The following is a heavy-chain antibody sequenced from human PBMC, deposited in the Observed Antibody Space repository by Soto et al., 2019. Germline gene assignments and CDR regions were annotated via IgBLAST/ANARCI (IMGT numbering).Heavy chain of an antibody. Sequence: QVQLQESGPGLVKPSQTLSLTCTVSSGSMSSRDHYWRWIRQSPGRSLEWIGHFYHSGGTCYNPSLQSRTSTSNDLSKNQFFLNLSSVTAADTAVYFCARIYWLRDSSGYHHPFDYWGQGTLVTVSS. D-gene: IGHD3-22*01. CDR3: ARIYWLRDSSGYHHPFDY. CDR2: FYHSGGT. CDR1: SGSMSSRDHY. V-gene: IGHV4-30-4*01. J-gene: IGHJ4*02.